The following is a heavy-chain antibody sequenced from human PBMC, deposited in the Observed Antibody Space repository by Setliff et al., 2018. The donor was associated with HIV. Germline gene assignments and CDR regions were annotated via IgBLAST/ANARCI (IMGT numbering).Heavy chain of an antibody. CDR2: IWYDESNK. CDR3: AKTRSLGWLSDY. Sequence: GSLRLSCAASGFTFSSYGMHWVRQAPGKGLEWVAVIWYDESNKFYADSVKGRFAISRDNSKKTLYLQMNSLRAEDTAVYYCAKTRSLGWLSDYWGQGTLVTVSS. V-gene: IGHV3-33*03. CDR1: GFTFSSYG. J-gene: IGHJ4*02. D-gene: IGHD3-22*01.